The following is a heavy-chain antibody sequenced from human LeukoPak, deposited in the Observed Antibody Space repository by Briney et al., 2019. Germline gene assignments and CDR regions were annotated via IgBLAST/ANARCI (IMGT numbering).Heavy chain of an antibody. CDR3: ARQYYDSSGYYLYYYYYMDV. J-gene: IGHJ6*03. D-gene: IGHD3-22*01. Sequence: SETLSLTCTVSGGSISSSSYYWGWIRQPPGKGLEWIGSIYYSGSTYYNPSLKSRVTISVDTSKNQFSLKLSSVTAADTAVYYCARQYYDSSGYYLYYYYYMDVWGKGTTVTVSS. CDR1: GGSISSSSYY. V-gene: IGHV4-39*01. CDR2: IYYSGST.